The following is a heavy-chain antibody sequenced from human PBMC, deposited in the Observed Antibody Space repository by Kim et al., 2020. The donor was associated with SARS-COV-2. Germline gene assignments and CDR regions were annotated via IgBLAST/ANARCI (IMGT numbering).Heavy chain of an antibody. CDR3: AKDLGTSAYDLDYFDY. V-gene: IGHV3-33*06. Sequence: SVKGRFTSSRDNSKNTLYLQMNSLRAEDTAVYYCAKDLGTSAYDLDYFDYWGQGTLVTVSS. J-gene: IGHJ4*02. D-gene: IGHD5-12*01.